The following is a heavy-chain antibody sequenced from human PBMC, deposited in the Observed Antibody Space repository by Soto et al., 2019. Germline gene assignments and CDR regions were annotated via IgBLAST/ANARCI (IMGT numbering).Heavy chain of an antibody. Sequence: SETLSLTCSVSGASISSRDYYWSWIRQPPGKGLEWIGYIYYSGSTSYNPSLKSRVTISVDTSKNQFSLNLRSVTAADTAVYYCARGLGGVRGADWGQGTLVTVSS. CDR1: GASISSRDYY. CDR2: IYYSGST. J-gene: IGHJ4*02. CDR3: ARGLGGVRGAD. V-gene: IGHV4-30-4*01. D-gene: IGHD3-10*01.